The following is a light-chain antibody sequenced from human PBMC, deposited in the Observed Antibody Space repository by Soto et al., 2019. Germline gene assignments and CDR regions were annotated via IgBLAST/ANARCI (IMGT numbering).Light chain of an antibody. CDR3: AAWDDSLNGPV. Sequence: QSALTQPASVSGSPGQSITISCTGTSGDIGGYNYVSWYQQHPGKAPKLLISEVTNRPSGVPDRFSGSKSGTSASLAISGLQSEDEADYYCAAWDDSLNGPVFGTGTKLTVL. J-gene: IGLJ1*01. CDR1: SGDIGGYNY. CDR2: EVT. V-gene: IGLV2-14*01.